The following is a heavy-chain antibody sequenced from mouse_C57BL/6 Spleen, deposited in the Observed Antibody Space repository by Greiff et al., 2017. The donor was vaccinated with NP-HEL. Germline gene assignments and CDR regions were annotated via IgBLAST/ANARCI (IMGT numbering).Heavy chain of an antibody. Sequence: VQLQQSGPELVKPGASVKISCKASGYTFTDYYMNWVKQSHGKSLEWIGDINPNNGGTSYNQKFKGKATLTVDKSSSTAYMELRSLTSEDSAVYYCAREIYYGSSSWFAYWGQGTLVTVSA. J-gene: IGHJ3*01. D-gene: IGHD1-1*01. CDR1: GYTFTDYY. CDR2: INPNNGGT. V-gene: IGHV1-26*01. CDR3: AREIYYGSSSWFAY.